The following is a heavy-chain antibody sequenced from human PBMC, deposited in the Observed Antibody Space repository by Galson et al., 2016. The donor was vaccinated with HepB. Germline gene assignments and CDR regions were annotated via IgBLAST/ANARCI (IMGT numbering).Heavy chain of an antibody. V-gene: IGHV3-73*01. CDR2: IRSKANNYAT. CDR3: ATSGWYGRPLN. CDR1: GFTFSGSA. J-gene: IGHJ4*02. Sequence: SLRLSCAASGFTFSGSAMHWVRQASGKGLEWVGRIRSKANNYATAYAASVKGRFTISRDDLEDTAYLQMNSLKTEDTAVYYCATSGWYGRPLNWGQGTLVTVSS. D-gene: IGHD6-19*01.